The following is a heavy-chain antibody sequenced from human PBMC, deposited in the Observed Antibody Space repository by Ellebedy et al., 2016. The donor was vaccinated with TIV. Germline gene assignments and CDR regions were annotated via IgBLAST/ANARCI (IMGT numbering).Heavy chain of an antibody. Sequence: GGSLRLXXAASGFTFSSYGMHWVRQAPGKGLEWVAVIWYDGSNKYYADSVKGRFTISRDNSKNTLYLQMNSLRAEDTAVYYCARVYGYCSSTSCLDYYYGMDVWGQGTTVTVSS. V-gene: IGHV3-33*08. CDR1: GFTFSSYG. J-gene: IGHJ6*02. D-gene: IGHD2-2*03. CDR2: IWYDGSNK. CDR3: ARVYGYCSSTSCLDYYYGMDV.